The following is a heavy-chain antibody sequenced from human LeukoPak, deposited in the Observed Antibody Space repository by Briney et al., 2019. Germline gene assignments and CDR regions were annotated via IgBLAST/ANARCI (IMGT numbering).Heavy chain of an antibody. CDR1: GFTFTKCA. V-gene: IGHV3-21*01. CDR2: ISSSSSYI. CDR3: ARDDY. J-gene: IGHJ4*02. Sequence: PGGSLRLSCVASGFTFTKCAMSWIRQAPGKGLEWVSSISSSSSYIYYADSVKGRFTISRDNAKNSLYLQMNSLRAEDTAVYYCARDDYWGQGTLVTVSS.